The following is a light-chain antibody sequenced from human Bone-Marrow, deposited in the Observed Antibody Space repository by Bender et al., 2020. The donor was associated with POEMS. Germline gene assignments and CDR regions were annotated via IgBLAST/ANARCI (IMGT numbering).Light chain of an antibody. V-gene: IGLV1-44*01. CDR1: DSNFGGNN. Sequence: QSVLTQPPSASGTPGQSVIISCSGTDSNFGGNNVNWYQHLPGTAPRLVVYSHYQRPSWVPDRFSASQSGTSASLAINGLQSEDEADYYCAAWDDSLNGRVFGGGTKLTVL. CDR3: AAWDDSLNGRV. CDR2: SHY. J-gene: IGLJ3*02.